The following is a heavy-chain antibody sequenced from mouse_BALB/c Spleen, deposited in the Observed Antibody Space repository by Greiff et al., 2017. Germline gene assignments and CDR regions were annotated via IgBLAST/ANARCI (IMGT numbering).Heavy chain of an antibody. CDR1: GFTFSSFG. J-gene: IGHJ4*01. Sequence: EVQLVESGGGLVQPGGSRKLSCAASGFTFSSFGMHWVRQAPEKGLEWVAYISSGSSTIYYADTVKGRFTISRDNPKNTLFLQMTSLRSEDTAMYDCARWRVYAMDYWGQGTSVTVSS. V-gene: IGHV5-17*02. CDR3: ARWRVYAMDY. CDR2: ISSGSSTI.